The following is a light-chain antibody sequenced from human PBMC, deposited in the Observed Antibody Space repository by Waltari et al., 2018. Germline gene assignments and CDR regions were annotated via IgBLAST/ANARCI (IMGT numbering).Light chain of an antibody. CDR1: QSISNW. V-gene: IGKV1-5*03. J-gene: IGKJ2*01. CDR3: QQYNTYSS. Sequence: DIELTQFTSALSASVGDKATITCRASQSISNWLAWYQQKPGKAPILLIYKASILKSGVPSRFSGSGSGTQFTLTISSLQPDDFATYYCQQYNTYSSFGQGTKLEIK. CDR2: KAS.